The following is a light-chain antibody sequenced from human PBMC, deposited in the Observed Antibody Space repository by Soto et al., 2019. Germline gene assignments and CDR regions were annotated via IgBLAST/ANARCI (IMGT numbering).Light chain of an antibody. J-gene: IGKJ1*01. V-gene: IGKV3-20*01. CDR3: QQYGSSPLT. CDR2: GAS. CDR1: QSVSNNY. Sequence: EIVLTQSPGTLSLSPGERVTLSCRASQSVSNNYLAWYQQKPGQAPRLLIYGASNRATGIPDRFSGSGSGTDFTLTISRLEPEDFVVNSCQQYGSSPLTFGQGTKVEIK.